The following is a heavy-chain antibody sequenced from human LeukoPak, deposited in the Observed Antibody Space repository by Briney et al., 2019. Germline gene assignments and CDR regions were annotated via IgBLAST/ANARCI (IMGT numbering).Heavy chain of an antibody. J-gene: IGHJ5*02. D-gene: IGHD2-15*01. CDR3: ARGGHYCSGGSCYSNWFDP. CDR1: GYTFTSYY. Sequence: GASVKVSCKASGYTFTSYYMHWVQQAPGQGLEWMGIINPSGGSTSYAQKFQGRVTMTRDTSTSTVYMELSSLRSEDTAVYYCARGGHYCSGGSCYSNWFDPWGQGTLVTVSS. V-gene: IGHV1-46*01. CDR2: INPSGGST.